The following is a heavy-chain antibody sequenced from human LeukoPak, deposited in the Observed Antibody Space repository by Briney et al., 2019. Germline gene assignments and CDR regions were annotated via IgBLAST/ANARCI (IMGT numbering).Heavy chain of an antibody. CDR3: ARSFVLAVADSYYYYGMDV. V-gene: IGHV4-34*01. J-gene: IGHJ6*02. CDR2: INHSGST. CDR1: GGSFSGYY. D-gene: IGHD6-19*01. Sequence: SETLSLTCAVYGGSFSGYYWSWIRQPPGKGLEWIGEINHSGSTNYNPSLKSRVTISVDTSKNQFSLKLSSVTAADTAVYYCARSFVLAVADSYYYYGMDVWGQGTTVTVSS.